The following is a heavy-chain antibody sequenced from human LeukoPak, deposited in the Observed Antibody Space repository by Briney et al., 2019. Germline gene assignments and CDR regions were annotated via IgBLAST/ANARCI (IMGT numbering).Heavy chain of an antibody. J-gene: IGHJ3*02. CDR3: VKGVRGIAAADDAFDI. Sequence: GGSLRLSCAASGFTFSSYGVHWVRQAPGKGLEWVAVISYDGSNKYYADSVKGRFTISRDNSKNTLYLQMNSLRAEDTAVYYCVKGVRGIAAADDAFDIWGQGTMVTVSS. V-gene: IGHV3-30*18. D-gene: IGHD6-13*01. CDR2: ISYDGSNK. CDR1: GFTFSSYG.